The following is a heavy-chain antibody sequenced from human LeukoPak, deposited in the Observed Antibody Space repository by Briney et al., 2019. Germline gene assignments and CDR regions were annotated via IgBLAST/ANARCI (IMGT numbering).Heavy chain of an antibody. Sequence: PSETLSLTCAVYGGSFSGYYWSWIRQPPGKGLEWIGEINHSGSTNYNPFLKSRVTISVDTSKNQFSLKLSSVTAADTAVYYCAILQHGGAFDIWGQGTMVTVSS. J-gene: IGHJ3*02. CDR2: INHSGST. V-gene: IGHV4-34*01. D-gene: IGHD4-11*01. CDR1: GGSFSGYY. CDR3: AILQHGGAFDI.